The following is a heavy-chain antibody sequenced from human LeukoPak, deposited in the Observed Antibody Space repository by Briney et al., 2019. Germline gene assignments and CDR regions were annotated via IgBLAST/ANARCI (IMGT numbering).Heavy chain of an antibody. V-gene: IGHV1-69*06. J-gene: IGHJ6*03. CDR2: IIPIFGTA. D-gene: IGHD3-10*01. Sequence: GASVKVSCKASGYTFTSYYMHWVRQAPGQGLEWMGGIIPIFGTANYAQKFQGRVTITADKSTSTAYMELSSLRSEDTAVYYCARDEWFGDPYYYMDVWGKGTTVTVSS. CDR3: ARDEWFGDPYYYMDV. CDR1: GYTFTSYY.